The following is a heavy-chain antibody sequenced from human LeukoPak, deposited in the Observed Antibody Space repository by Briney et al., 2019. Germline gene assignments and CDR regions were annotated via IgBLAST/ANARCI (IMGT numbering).Heavy chain of an antibody. CDR1: GGSFSGYY. CDR3: ARGVDYSSSPSGFGY. CDR2: INHSGST. D-gene: IGHD6-13*01. V-gene: IGHV4-34*01. Sequence: SETLSLTCAVYGGSFSGYYWSWIRQPPGKGLEWIGEINHSGSTNYNPSLKSRVTISVDTSKNQFSLKLSSVTAADTAVYYCARGVDYSSSPSGFGYWGQGTLVTVSS. J-gene: IGHJ4*02.